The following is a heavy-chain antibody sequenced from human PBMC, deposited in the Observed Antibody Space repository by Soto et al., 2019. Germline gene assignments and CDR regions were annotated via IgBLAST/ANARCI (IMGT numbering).Heavy chain of an antibody. CDR3: AKESDIDYSSGWSSQGY. CDR1: GFTFDDYA. V-gene: IGHV3-9*01. D-gene: IGHD6-19*01. CDR2: ISWNSGSI. J-gene: IGHJ4*02. Sequence: EVQLVESGGGLVQPGRSLRLSCAASGFTFDDYAMHWVRQAPGKGLEWVSGISWNSGSIGYADSVKGRFTISRDNAKKYLYMQMNRLSAEDTALYYCAKESDIDYSSGWSSQGYRGQGTLVTVSS.